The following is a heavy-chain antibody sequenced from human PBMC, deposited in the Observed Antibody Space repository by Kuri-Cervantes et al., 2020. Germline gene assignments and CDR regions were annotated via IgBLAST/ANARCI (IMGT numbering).Heavy chain of an antibody. V-gene: IGHV3-21*01. Sequence: GESLKISCAASGFTFSTYTMNWVRRAPGKGLEWISSLSTSGSYIYYADSVKGRFTISRDNGKKSLHLQMNSLRADDTAVYYCARDRYDVLTGYNDAFDLWGQGTVVTVSS. CDR3: ARDRYDVLTGYNDAFDL. J-gene: IGHJ3*01. CDR1: GFTFSTYT. D-gene: IGHD3-9*01. CDR2: LSTSGSYI.